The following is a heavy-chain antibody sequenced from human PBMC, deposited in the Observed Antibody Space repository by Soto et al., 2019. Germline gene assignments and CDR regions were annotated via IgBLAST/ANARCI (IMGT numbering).Heavy chain of an antibody. CDR1: GGSISSYY. CDR3: ARTLQSSYFDY. Sequence: SETLSLTCTVSGGSISSYYWSWIRQPPGKGLEWIGYIYYSGSTNYNPSLKSRVTISVDTSKNQFSLKLSSVTAADTAVYYCARTLQSSYFDYWGQGTLVTVSS. J-gene: IGHJ4*02. CDR2: IYYSGST. D-gene: IGHD1-1*01. V-gene: IGHV4-59*01.